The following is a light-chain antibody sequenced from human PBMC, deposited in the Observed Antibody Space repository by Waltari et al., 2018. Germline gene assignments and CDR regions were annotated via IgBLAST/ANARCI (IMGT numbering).Light chain of an antibody. CDR3: SSYTSSNTVV. CDR1: SSDVGGYTY. CDR2: DVS. J-gene: IGLJ2*01. Sequence: HSALTQPASVSGSPGPSITIPCSGSSSDVGGYTYVTSYLQYPGQAPKLIIYDVSQRPSEISDRFSGSKSGSTASLTISGLQAEDEADYYCSSYTSSNTVVFGGGTKVTVL. V-gene: IGLV2-14*03.